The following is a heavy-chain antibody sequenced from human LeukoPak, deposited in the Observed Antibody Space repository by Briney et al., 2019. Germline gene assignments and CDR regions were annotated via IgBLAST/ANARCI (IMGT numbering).Heavy chain of an antibody. Sequence: ASVKVSCKASGYTFTGYYMHWVRQAPGQGLEWMGWINPNSGGTNYAQKFQGRVTMTRDTSISTAYMELSRVRSDDTAVYYCARGGDGYKSNRFCHDYWGQGTLVTVS. V-gene: IGHV1-2*02. CDR3: ARGGDGYKSNRFCHDY. D-gene: IGHD5-24*01. CDR1: GYTFTGYY. J-gene: IGHJ4*02. CDR2: INPNSGGT.